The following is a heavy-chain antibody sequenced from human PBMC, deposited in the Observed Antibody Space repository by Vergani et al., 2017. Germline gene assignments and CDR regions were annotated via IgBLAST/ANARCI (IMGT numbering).Heavy chain of an antibody. J-gene: IGHJ4*02. Sequence: EVQLLESGGGLVQPGGSLRLSCAASGFTFRSYAMSWVRQAPGKGLEWVSAISGSGGSTYYADSVKGRFTISRDTSKNTLYLQMNSLRAEDTAVYYCATFAAAGTGEGIDYWGQGTLVTVSS. CDR3: ATFAAAGTGEGIDY. CDR1: GFTFRSYA. CDR2: ISGSGGST. V-gene: IGHV3-23*01. D-gene: IGHD6-13*01.